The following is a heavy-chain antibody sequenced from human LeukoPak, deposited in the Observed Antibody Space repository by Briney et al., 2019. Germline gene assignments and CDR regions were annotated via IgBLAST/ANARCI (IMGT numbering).Heavy chain of an antibody. CDR1: GGSISRSSYY. CDR3: ARRHPFDY. CDR2: IYYSGST. Sequence: SETLSLTCTVSGGSISRSSYYWGWIRQPPGKGLEWIGSIYYSGSTYYNPSLRSRVTISVDTSKNQFSLELSSVTAADTAVYYCARRHPFDYWGQGTLVTVSS. J-gene: IGHJ4*02. V-gene: IGHV4-39*01.